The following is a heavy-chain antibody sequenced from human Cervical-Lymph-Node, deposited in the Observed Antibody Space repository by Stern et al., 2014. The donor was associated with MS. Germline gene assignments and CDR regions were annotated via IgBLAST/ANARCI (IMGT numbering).Heavy chain of an antibody. D-gene: IGHD3-3*01. CDR3: ARNRLRFGGPSSRRGSGMDV. V-gene: IGHV1-69*01. J-gene: IGHJ6*02. Sequence: VHLVESGAEVKKPGSSGTVSCKTSGGTFSTNALSWVRQAPGQGLEWVGGIIPMFGTPFYALDFQGRVTITADESTSIVYMEVTSLRYDDTAVYFCARNRLRFGGPSSRRGSGMDVWGQGTRVTVSS. CDR1: GGTFSTNA. CDR2: IIPMFGTP.